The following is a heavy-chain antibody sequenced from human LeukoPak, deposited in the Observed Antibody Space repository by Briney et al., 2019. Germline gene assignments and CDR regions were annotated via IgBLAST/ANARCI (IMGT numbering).Heavy chain of an antibody. V-gene: IGHV1-46*01. CDR3: ARTAGRTFDY. J-gene: IGHJ4*02. Sequence: ASVKVSCKASGYTFTSYFMHWVRQAPGQGLEWMGIINPSGGSTSYAQTFQGRVTMTRDTSTSIVYMELSSLRSEDTAVYYCARTAGRTFDYWGQGTLVTVSS. CDR2: INPSGGST. D-gene: IGHD6-6*01. CDR1: GYTFTSYF.